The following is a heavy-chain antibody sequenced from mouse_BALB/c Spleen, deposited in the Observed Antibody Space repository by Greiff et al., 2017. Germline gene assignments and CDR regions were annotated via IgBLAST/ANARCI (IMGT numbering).Heavy chain of an antibody. CDR2: ISYSGYT. V-gene: IGHV3-8*02. Sequence: EVKLMESGPSLVKPSQTLSLTCSVTGDSITSDYWNWIRKFPGNKLEYMGYISYSGYTYYNPSLKSRISITRDTSKNQYYLQLNSVTTEDTATYYCARRGGAGYFDFWGQGTTLTVSS. J-gene: IGHJ2*01. CDR1: GDSITSDY. CDR3: ARRGGAGYFDF. D-gene: IGHD1-1*02.